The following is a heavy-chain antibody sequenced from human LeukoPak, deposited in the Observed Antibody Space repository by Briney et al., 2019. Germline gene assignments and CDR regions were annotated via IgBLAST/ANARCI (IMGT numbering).Heavy chain of an antibody. J-gene: IGHJ3*02. V-gene: IGHV4-31*03. CDR1: GGSISSGGYY. CDR3: AREVGYYGSGSYLFMAFDI. D-gene: IGHD3-10*01. CDR2: IYYSGST. Sequence: SQTLSLTCTVSGGSISSGGYYWSWIRQHPGKGLEWIGYIYYSGSTYYNPSLKSRVTISVDTSKNQFSLRLSSVTAADTAVYYCAREVGYYGSGSYLFMAFDIWGQGTMVTVSS.